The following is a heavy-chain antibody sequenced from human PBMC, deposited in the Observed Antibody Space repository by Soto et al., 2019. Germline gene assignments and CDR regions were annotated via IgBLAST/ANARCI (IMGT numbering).Heavy chain of an antibody. CDR1: GGTLRSHA. V-gene: IGHV1-69*19. CDR2: MTPIFGSP. D-gene: IGHD4-4*01. J-gene: IGHJ6*01. Sequence: QVQLLLSGAEGKKPGSSVRVSCKASGGTLRSHAINLLRQDPGQGLEWMGGMTPIFGSPKYAQKFLGRVTRTTDQSSLTDSMELSSLRSNDTAVYYWTGTVDIHYYHGMDVWGQATTVTLSS. CDR3: TGTVDIHYYHGMDV.